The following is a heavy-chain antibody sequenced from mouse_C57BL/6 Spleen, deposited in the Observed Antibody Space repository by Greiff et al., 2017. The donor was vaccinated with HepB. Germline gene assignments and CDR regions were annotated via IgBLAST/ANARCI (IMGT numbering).Heavy chain of an antibody. D-gene: IGHD1-2*01. J-gene: IGHJ3*01. V-gene: IGHV1-52*01. CDR3: ARFGSWTGAWFAY. CDR1: GYTFTSYW. Sequence: QVQLQQPGAELVRPGSSVKMSCKASGYTFTSYWMHWVKQRPIKGLEWIGNIDPSDSETHYNQKFKDKATLTVDKSSSTAYMQLSILTSEDSAVYYCARFGSWTGAWFAYWGQGTLVTVSA. CDR2: IDPSDSET.